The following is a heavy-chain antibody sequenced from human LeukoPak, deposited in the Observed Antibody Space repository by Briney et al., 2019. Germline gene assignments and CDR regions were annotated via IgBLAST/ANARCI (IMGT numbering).Heavy chain of an antibody. CDR3: ARKGITMVRGVPSYNWFDP. Sequence: GGSLRLSCAASGFTFSSYGMHWVRQAPGKGLEWVANIKQDGSEKYYVDSVKGQFTISRDNAKNSLYLQMNSLRAEDTAVYYCARKGITMVRGVPSYNWFDPWGQGTLVTVSS. V-gene: IGHV3-7*01. CDR1: GFTFSSYG. J-gene: IGHJ5*02. CDR2: IKQDGSEK. D-gene: IGHD3-10*01.